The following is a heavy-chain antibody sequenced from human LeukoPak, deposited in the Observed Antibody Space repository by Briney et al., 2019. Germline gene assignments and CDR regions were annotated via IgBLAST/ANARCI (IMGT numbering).Heavy chain of an antibody. D-gene: IGHD2-15*01. CDR1: GFTFSSYW. CDR3: ARGVVPYYFDY. J-gene: IGHJ4*02. Sequence: GGSLRLSCAASGFTFSSYWMSWVRQAPGKGLEWVANIKQDGSEKYYVDSVKGRFTISRDNAKNSLYLQMNSLRAEDTAAYYCARGVVPYYFDYWGQGTLVTVSS. CDR2: IKQDGSEK. V-gene: IGHV3-7*03.